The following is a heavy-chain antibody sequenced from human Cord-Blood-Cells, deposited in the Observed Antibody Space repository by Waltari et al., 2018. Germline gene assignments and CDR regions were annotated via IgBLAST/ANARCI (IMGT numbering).Heavy chain of an antibody. CDR2: INHSGST. CDR1: GGSFSGYY. J-gene: IGHJ5*02. V-gene: IGHV4-34*01. CDR3: AGSGYSSSWYDT. Sequence: QVQLQQWGAGLLKPSETLSLTCSVYGGSFSGYYWSWIRQPPGKGLEWLGEINHSGSTNHNPALNGRVTISVDTSKNLFSLKLSSVTAADTSVYYCAGSGYSSSWYDTWGQGTLVTVSS. D-gene: IGHD6-13*01.